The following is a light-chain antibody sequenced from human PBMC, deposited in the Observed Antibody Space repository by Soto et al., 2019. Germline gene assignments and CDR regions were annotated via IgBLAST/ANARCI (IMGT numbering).Light chain of an antibody. Sequence: QSVLTQPPSVSGAPGQRLTISCAGTSSNIGAGFDVHWYQQLPGTAPKLLIYANDDRPSGVPDRFSGSTSGTSASLAITGLQAEDAADYYCCSYVGRNTYVFGTGTKLTVL. CDR3: CSYVGRNTYV. CDR1: SSNIGAGFD. CDR2: AND. V-gene: IGLV1-40*01. J-gene: IGLJ1*01.